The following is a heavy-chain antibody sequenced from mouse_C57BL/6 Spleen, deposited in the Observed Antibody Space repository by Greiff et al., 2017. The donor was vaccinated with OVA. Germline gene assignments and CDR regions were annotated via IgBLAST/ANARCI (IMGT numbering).Heavy chain of an antibody. CDR1: CYAFSSYW. V-gene: IGHV1-80*01. CDR3: ARGDYGSPFDY. D-gene: IGHD1-1*01. CDR2: LYPGDGDT. J-gene: IGHJ2*01. Sequence: HVQLQPSLAELVKPGASVKISCKASCYAFSSYWMNWVKQRPGKGLEWIGQLYPGDGDTNYNGKFKGKATLTAEKSSRTDYMQLSSLTSEDSAVYVCARGDYGSPFDYWGQGTTRTVSS.